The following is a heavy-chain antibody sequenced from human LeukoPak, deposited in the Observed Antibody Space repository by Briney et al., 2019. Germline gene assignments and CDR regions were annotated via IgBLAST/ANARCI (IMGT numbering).Heavy chain of an antibody. D-gene: IGHD3-10*01. CDR3: ARELWFGNDY. J-gene: IGHJ4*02. Sequence: PSETLSLTCTVSGAFTSSYYWSWIRQPAGKGLEWIGRIYTSGSTNYNPSLKSRVTMSVDTSKNQFSLKLSSVTAADTAVYYCARELWFGNDYWGQGTLVTVSS. V-gene: IGHV4-4*07. CDR1: GAFTSSYY. CDR2: IYTSGST.